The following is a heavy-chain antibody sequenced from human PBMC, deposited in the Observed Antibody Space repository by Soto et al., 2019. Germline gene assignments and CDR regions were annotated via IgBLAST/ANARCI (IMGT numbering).Heavy chain of an antibody. D-gene: IGHD4-4*01. CDR3: ARATVTTRGVYYYGMDV. J-gene: IGHJ6*02. V-gene: IGHV1-8*01. CDR2: MNPNSGNT. CDR1: GYTFTSYD. Sequence: ASVKVSCKASGYTFTSYDINWVRQATGQGLEWMGWMNPNSGNTGYAQKFQGRVTMTRNTSISTAYMELSSLRSEDTAVYYCARATVTTRGVYYYGMDVWGQGNPGHRLL.